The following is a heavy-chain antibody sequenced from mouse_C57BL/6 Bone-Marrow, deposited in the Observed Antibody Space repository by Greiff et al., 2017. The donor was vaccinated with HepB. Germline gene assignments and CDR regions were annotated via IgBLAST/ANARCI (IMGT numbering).Heavy chain of an antibody. V-gene: IGHV1-69*01. Sequence: QVQLKQPGAELVMPGASVKLSCKASGYTFTSYWMHWVKQRPGQGLEWIGEIDPSDSYTNYNQKFKGKSTLTVDKSSRTAYMQLSSLTSEDSAVYYCARENRDKKDYAMDYWGQGTSVTVSS. D-gene: IGHD2-14*01. CDR3: ARENRDKKDYAMDY. CDR1: GYTFTSYW. CDR2: IDPSDSYT. J-gene: IGHJ4*01.